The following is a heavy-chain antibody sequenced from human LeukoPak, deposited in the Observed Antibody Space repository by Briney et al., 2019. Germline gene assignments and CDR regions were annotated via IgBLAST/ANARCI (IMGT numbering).Heavy chain of an antibody. V-gene: IGHV1-24*01. CDR2: FDPEDGET. CDR1: GYTLTELS. CDR3: ASRITMVRGGSAWFDP. D-gene: IGHD3-10*01. J-gene: IGHJ5*02. Sequence: ASVKVSFKVSGYTLTELSMHWVRQAPGKGLEWMGGFDPEDGETIYAQKFQGRVTMTEDTSTDTAYMELSSLRSEDTAVYYCASRITMVRGGSAWFDPWGQGTLVTVSS.